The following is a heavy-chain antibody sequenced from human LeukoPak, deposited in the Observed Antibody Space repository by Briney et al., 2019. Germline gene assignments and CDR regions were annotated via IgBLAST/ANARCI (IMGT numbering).Heavy chain of an antibody. CDR2: IGIADDT. CDR1: GFTYSNYD. CDR3: VRGGIRVSGIDAFDI. J-gene: IGHJ3*02. D-gene: IGHD5/OR15-5a*01. Sequence: GGSLRLSCAASGFTYSNYDMHWVRQGPGGGLEWVSVIGIADDTHYADSVKGRFTISRENARNSLYLQINSLRDGDTAVYYCVRGGIRVSGIDAFDIWGQGTVVTVSS. V-gene: IGHV3-13*01.